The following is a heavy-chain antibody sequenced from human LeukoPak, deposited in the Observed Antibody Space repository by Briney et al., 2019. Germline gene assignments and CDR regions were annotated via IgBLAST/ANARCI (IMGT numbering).Heavy chain of an antibody. CDR1: GGSFSGYY. D-gene: IGHD6-13*01. J-gene: IGHJ4*02. V-gene: IGHV4-34*01. CDR2: INHSGST. CDR3: ARGRMIAAAAFDY. Sequence: PSETLSLTCAVYGGSFSGYYWSWIRQPPGKGLEWIGEINHSGSTNYNPSLKSRVTISVDTSKNQFSLKLSSVTAADTAVYYCARGRMIAAAAFDYWGRGTLVTVSS.